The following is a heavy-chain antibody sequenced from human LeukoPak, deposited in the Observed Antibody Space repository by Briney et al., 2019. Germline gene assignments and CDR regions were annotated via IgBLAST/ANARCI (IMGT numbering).Heavy chain of an antibody. V-gene: IGHV3-7*01. CDR3: ARDRPYYYGLGTMAYGY. D-gene: IGHD3-10*01. CDR2: IKQDGSEK. CDR1: GFTFSIYW. Sequence: GGSLGLSCAASGFTFSIYWMSWVRQAPGKGLEWVANIKQDGSEKYYVDSVKGRFTISRDDAKKSLYLQMNSLRAEDTAVYYCARDRPYYYGLGTMAYGYWGQGTLVTVSS. J-gene: IGHJ4*02.